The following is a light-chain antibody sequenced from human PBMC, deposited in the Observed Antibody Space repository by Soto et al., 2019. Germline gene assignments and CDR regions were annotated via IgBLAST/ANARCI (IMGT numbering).Light chain of an antibody. J-gene: IGKJ2*01. CDR3: LQDYNYPYT. CDR1: QGIKND. CDR2: GAS. Sequence: AIQMTQSPSSLSASVGDTVTITCRSSQGIKNDLGWYQQKPGKAPKLLIYGASGLQSGVPSRFSGSASGTEFTLTINSLQPEDFGTYYCLQDYNYPYTFGQGTKGDIK. V-gene: IGKV1-6*02.